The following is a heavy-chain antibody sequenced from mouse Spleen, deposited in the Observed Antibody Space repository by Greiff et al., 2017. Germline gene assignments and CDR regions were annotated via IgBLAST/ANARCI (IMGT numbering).Heavy chain of an antibody. V-gene: IGHV3-6*01. CDR2: ISYDGSN. CDR1: GYSITSGYY. CDR3: ARDRQYLAY. Sequence: DVKLVESGPGLVKPSQSLSLTCSVTGYSITSGYYWNWIRQFPGNKLEWMGYISYDGSNNYNPSLKNRISITRDTSKNQFFLKLNSVTTEDTATYYCARDRQYLAYWGQGTLVTVSA. D-gene: IGHD2-10*02. J-gene: IGHJ3*01.